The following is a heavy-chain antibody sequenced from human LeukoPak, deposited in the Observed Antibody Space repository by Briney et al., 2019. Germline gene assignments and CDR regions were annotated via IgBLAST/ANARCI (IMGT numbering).Heavy chain of an antibody. CDR1: RFIFTSYV. J-gene: IGHJ6*02. CDR3: ARVSTKYYYYYYGMDV. V-gene: IGHV3-23*01. D-gene: IGHD2-2*01. Sequence: GGSLRLSCAASRFIFTSYVMSWVRQAPGKGLEWVSTIWGSGGSTDYADPVKGRFTISRDNSKNTLYLQMNSLRAEDTAVYYCARVSTKYYYYYYGMDVWGQGTTVTVSS. CDR2: IWGSGGST.